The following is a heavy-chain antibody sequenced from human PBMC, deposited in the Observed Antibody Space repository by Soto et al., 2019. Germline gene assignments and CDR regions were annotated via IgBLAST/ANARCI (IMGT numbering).Heavy chain of an antibody. CDR1: GDTFTNYD. CDR2: MNPNSGNT. V-gene: IGHV1-8*01. Sequence: QVQLVQSGAEVKKPGASVKVSCKASGDTFTNYDIKWVRQATGQGLEWMGWMNPNSGNTGYAPKFQGRVTMTRNTSICTAYMERSSLRSEDTAVYYCAIGRNGMDVWGQGTTVTVSS. J-gene: IGHJ6*02. CDR3: AIGRNGMDV.